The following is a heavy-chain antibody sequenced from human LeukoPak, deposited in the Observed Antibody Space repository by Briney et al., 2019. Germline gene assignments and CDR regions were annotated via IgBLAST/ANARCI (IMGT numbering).Heavy chain of an antibody. J-gene: IGHJ4*02. CDR2: ISSTSSTI. CDR1: GFTFSSYT. CDR3: ARDFDFWSGYYAY. V-gene: IGHV3-48*01. D-gene: IGHD3-3*01. Sequence: GGSLRLSCAASGFTFSSYTMNWVRQAPGKGLEWVSCISSTSSTIYYADSVKGRFTISRDNAKNSLYLQMNSLRAEDTAVYYCARDFDFWSGYYAYWGQGTLVTVSS.